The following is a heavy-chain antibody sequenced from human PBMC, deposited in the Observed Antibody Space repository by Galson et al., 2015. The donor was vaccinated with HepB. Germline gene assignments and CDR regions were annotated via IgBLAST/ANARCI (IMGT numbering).Heavy chain of an antibody. J-gene: IGHJ5*02. D-gene: IGHD6-19*01. Sequence: SVKVSCKASGGTFSSYTISWVRQAPGQGLEWMGRIIPILGIANYAQKFQGRVTITADKSTSTAYMELSSLRSEDTAVYYCARDVGPIAVAGTGWFDPWGQGTLVTVSS. CDR2: IIPILGIA. CDR3: ARDVGPIAVAGTGWFDP. V-gene: IGHV1-69*04. CDR1: GGTFSSYT.